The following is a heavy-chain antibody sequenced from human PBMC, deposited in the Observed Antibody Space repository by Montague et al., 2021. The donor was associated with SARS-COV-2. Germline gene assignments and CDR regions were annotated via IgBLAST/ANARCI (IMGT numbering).Heavy chain of an antibody. J-gene: IGHJ4*02. CDR3: ARGQGEITMIVVVLTAAAHYFDY. D-gene: IGHD3-22*01. CDR2: INHSGST. CDR1: GGSLSGYD. V-gene: IGHV4-34*01. Sequence: SETLSLTRAVYGGSLSGYDWSWIRQPPGKGLEWIGEINHSGSTKYNPSLKSRVSISVDTSKNQFSLKLNSVTAADTAVYYCARGQGEITMIVVVLTAAAHYFDYWGQGTLVTVSS.